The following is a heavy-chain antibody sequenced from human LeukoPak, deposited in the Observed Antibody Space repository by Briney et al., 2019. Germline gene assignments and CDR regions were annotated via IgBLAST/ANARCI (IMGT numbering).Heavy chain of an antibody. Sequence: PSQTLSLTCAVSGGSISSGGYSWSWLRQPPGKGLEWIGYIYHSGSTYYNPSLKSRVTISVDRSKNQFSLKLSSVTAADTAVYYCARGSEAAAADVWGQGTTVTVSS. CDR1: GGSISSGGYS. V-gene: IGHV4-30-2*01. CDR3: ARGSEAAAADV. CDR2: IYHSGST. J-gene: IGHJ6*02. D-gene: IGHD2-15*01.